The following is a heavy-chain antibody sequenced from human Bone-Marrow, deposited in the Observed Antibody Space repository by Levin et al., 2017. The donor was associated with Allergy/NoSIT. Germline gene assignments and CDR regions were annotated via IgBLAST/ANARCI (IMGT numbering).Heavy chain of an antibody. J-gene: IGHJ5*02. CDR1: GFSLRDHF. CDR3: ARDTGAFDP. Sequence: SCEASGFSLRDHFMSWIRQAPGKGPEWISYISTTGKTVDYADSVKGRFTISRDNTKNSLFLQLNSLRAEDTAIYYCARDTGAFDPWGQGTLVIVSS. CDR2: ISTTGKTV. D-gene: IGHD2-8*02. V-gene: IGHV3-11*01.